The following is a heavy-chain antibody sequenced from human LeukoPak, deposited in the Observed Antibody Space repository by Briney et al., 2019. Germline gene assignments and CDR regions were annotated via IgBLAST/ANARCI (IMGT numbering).Heavy chain of an antibody. CDR2: INPNSGGT. V-gene: IGHV1-2*06. Sequence: ASVKVSCKASGYTFTDPYMHWVRQAPGQGLEWMGRINPNSGGTNYAQKFQGRVTMTRDTSINTAYMELSRLRSDDTAVYYCARDNSVGVTAGYWGQGTLVTVSS. J-gene: IGHJ4*02. CDR3: ARDNSVGVTAGY. CDR1: GYTFTDPY. D-gene: IGHD1-26*01.